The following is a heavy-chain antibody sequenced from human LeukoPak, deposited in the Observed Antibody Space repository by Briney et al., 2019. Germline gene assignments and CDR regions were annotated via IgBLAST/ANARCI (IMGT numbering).Heavy chain of an antibody. J-gene: IGHJ6*03. Sequence: SETLSLTCTVSGGSISNYYWNWIRQPAGKGLEWIGRIYTSGSTYYNPSLKSRVTMSVDTSKNQFSLKVSSVTAADTAVYYCARIWVEYYYMDVWGKGTTVTVSS. CDR2: IYTSGST. CDR3: ARIWVEYYYMDV. D-gene: IGHD3-16*01. V-gene: IGHV4-4*07. CDR1: GGSISNYY.